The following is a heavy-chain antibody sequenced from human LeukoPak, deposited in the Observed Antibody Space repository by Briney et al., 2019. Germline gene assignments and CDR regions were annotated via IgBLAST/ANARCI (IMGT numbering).Heavy chain of an antibody. CDR3: AARDYGDYPYYFDY. V-gene: IGHV1-2*06. J-gene: IGHJ4*02. D-gene: IGHD4-17*01. CDR2: INPNSGGT. CDR1: GYTFTRYY. Sequence: ASVKVSCKASGYTFTRYYMHWVRQAPGQGLEWMGRINPNSGGTNYAQKFQGRGTMTRDTSISTAYLELSRLRSDDTAVYYCAARDYGDYPYYFDYWGQGTLVTVSS.